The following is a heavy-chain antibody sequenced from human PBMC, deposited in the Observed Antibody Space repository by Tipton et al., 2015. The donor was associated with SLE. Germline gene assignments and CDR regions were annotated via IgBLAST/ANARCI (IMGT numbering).Heavy chain of an antibody. CDR3: VRDPLRDYIQRKDWYFDL. D-gene: IGHD4-11*01. CDR2: IYHRMST. V-gene: IGHV4-38-2*02. Sequence: TLSLTCAVYGGPFSGYYWGWIRQPPGKGLEWIGSIYHRMSTYYNPSLKSRVTISIDTSKNQFSLKMTSVTAADTAIYYCVRDPLRDYIQRKDWYFDLWGRGTLVTVSS. J-gene: IGHJ2*01. CDR1: GGPFSGYY.